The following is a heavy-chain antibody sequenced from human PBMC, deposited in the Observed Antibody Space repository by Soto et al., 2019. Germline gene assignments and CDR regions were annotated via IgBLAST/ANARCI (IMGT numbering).Heavy chain of an antibody. J-gene: IGHJ5*02. D-gene: IGHD6-19*01. CDR1: GYTFTSYD. CDR2: MNPNSGNT. CDR3: ARTRFGAVAGT. Sequence: QVQLVQSGAEVKKPGASVKVSCKTSGYTFTSYDIHWVRQATGQGPEWMGWMNPNSGNTLYAQKFQGRITMTRNTSMSTAYMELSSLRPEDTAVYYCARTRFGAVAGTWGQGTLVTVSS. V-gene: IGHV1-8*01.